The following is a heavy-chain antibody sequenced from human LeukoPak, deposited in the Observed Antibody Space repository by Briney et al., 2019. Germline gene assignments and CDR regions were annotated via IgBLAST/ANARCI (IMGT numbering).Heavy chain of an antibody. V-gene: IGHV1-69*04. CDR1: AGTFSSYA. D-gene: IGHD5-18*01. CDR2: IIAIFGIA. Sequence: SVKVSCKASAGTFSSYAISGVRQAPGQGLEWMGSIIAIFGIANYSQKFQGRVTITADKSTSTAYMELSSLRSEDTVVYYCAMGDTAMGDAFDSFDIWGQGTMVTVSS. CDR3: AMGDTAMGDAFDSFDI. J-gene: IGHJ3*02.